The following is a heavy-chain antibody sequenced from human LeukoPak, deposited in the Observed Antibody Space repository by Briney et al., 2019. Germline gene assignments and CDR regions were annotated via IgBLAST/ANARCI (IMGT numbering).Heavy chain of an antibody. Sequence: PSETLSLTCTVSGGSISSYYWSWIRQPPGKGLEWIGEINHSGSTNYNPSLKSRVTLSVDTSKNQFSLKLSSVTAADTAVYYCARGYDFWSGYYRQNWFDPWGQGTLVTVSS. CDR2: INHSGST. V-gene: IGHV4-34*01. CDR1: GGSISSYY. D-gene: IGHD3-3*01. J-gene: IGHJ5*02. CDR3: ARGYDFWSGYYRQNWFDP.